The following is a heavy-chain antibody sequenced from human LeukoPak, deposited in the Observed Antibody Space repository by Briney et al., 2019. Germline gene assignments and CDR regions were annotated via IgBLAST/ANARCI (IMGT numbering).Heavy chain of an antibody. Sequence: PSETLSLTCTVSGGSISSYYWSWIRQPPGKGLEWIGYISYSGSTNYNPSLKSRVTISVDTSKNQFSLKLSSVIAADTAVYYCARDPNYYGSGKAFDIWGQGTMVTVPS. D-gene: IGHD3-10*01. CDR1: GGSISSYY. J-gene: IGHJ3*02. CDR3: ARDPNYYGSGKAFDI. CDR2: ISYSGST. V-gene: IGHV4-59*01.